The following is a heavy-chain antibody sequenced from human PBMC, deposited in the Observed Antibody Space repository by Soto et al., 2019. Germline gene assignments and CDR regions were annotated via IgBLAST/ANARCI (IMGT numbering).Heavy chain of an antibody. CDR1: VYTFTSYG. V-gene: IGHV1-18*01. CDR3: ARDQAMAQFDY. D-gene: IGHD5-18*01. Sequence: ASVKVSCKASVYTFTSYGISWVRQAPGQGLEWMGWISAYNGNTKYAQNLQGRVTMTTDTSTSTAYMELRSLRSDDTAVYYCARDQAMAQFDYWGQGTLVTVSS. CDR2: ISAYNGNT. J-gene: IGHJ4*02.